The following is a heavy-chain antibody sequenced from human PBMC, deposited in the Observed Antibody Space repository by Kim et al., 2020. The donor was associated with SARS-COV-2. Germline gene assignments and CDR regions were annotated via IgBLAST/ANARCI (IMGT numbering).Heavy chain of an antibody. V-gene: IGHV4-31*02. D-gene: IGHD5-18*01. J-gene: IGHJ4*02. CDR3: ARDRGYSYGIFDY. Sequence: SNPPAKRRVTISVDTSKNQFTLKVVSGTAADTAVYYCARDRGYSYGIFDYWGQGTLVTVSS.